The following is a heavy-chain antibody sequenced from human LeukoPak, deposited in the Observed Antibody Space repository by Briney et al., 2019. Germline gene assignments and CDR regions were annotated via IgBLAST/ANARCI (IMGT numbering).Heavy chain of an antibody. D-gene: IGHD5-12*01. CDR3: ARGAFGYVRYFDY. Sequence: PGGSLRLSCTASGFTFGDYAMSWVRQAPVKGLEWVGFIRSKPYGGTTEYAAPVKGRFTISRDDSKSIAYLQMNSLKTEDTAIYYCARGAFGYVRYFDYWGQGTLVTVSS. J-gene: IGHJ4*02. CDR2: IRSKPYGGTT. CDR1: GFTFGDYA. V-gene: IGHV3-49*04.